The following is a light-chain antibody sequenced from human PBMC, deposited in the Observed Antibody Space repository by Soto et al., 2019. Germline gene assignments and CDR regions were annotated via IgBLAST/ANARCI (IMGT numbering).Light chain of an antibody. CDR2: AAS. CDR1: QGISNS. J-gene: IGKJ2*01. V-gene: IGKV1-27*01. Sequence: DIQMTQSPSSLSASVGDRITITCRASQGISNSLAWYQQKPGKVPKLVIYAASTLKSGVPSRFSGSGSGTDFTLTISSLQPEDVATYYCQKYNNAPYTFGQGTKVDI. CDR3: QKYNNAPYT.